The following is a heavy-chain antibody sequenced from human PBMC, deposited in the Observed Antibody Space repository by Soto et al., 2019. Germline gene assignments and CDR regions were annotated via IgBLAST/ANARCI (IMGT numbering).Heavy chain of an antibody. J-gene: IGHJ6*02. CDR2: ISGSGGTT. D-gene: IGHD6-19*01. CDR1: VFTLSSYA. Sequence: PAGSLSLSSAASVFTLSSYAMSWFRQAPGKGLEWVSGISGSGGTTYYADSVKGRFTISRDNSKNTLYLQMNSLRAEDTAVYYCAKTRGWEYYYGMDVWGQGTTVTVS. CDR3: AKTRGWEYYYGMDV. V-gene: IGHV3-23*01.